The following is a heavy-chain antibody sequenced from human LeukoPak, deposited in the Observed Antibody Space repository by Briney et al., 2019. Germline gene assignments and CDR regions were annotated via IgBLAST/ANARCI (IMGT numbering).Heavy chain of an antibody. V-gene: IGHV3-74*01. D-gene: IGHD3-22*01. CDR1: GFTFRDYW. J-gene: IGHJ4*02. CDR3: VRGRSGYYFDS. CDR2: INTDGSGA. Sequence: GGSLRLSCAASGFTFRDYWMHWVRQVPGKGLVWVSRINTDGSGATYADSVRGRFTISRDNAKNTLDLQMNSLRAEDTALYYCVRGRSGYYFDSWGQGTLVTVSS.